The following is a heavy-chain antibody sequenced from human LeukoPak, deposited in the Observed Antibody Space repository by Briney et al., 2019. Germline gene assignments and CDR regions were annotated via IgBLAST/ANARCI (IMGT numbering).Heavy chain of an antibody. V-gene: IGHV3-7*01. Sequence: GGSLRLSCAASGFTLSSFWMAWVRQAPGKGLEWVANINQDGSEERYVDAVKGRFTISRDNAKNSVHLQMNSLRVEDTAVYYCARDPGRRLDPWGQGTLVTVSS. CDR3: ARDPGRRLDP. CDR2: INQDGSEE. D-gene: IGHD1-14*01. CDR1: GFTLSSFW. J-gene: IGHJ5*02.